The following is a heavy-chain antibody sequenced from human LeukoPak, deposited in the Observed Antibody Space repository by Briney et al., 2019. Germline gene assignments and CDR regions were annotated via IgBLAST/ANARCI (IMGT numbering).Heavy chain of an antibody. CDR1: GDSITSYAW. V-gene: IGHV4-4*02. D-gene: IGHD3-22*01. CDR3: ARVISSAWRQMDL. J-gene: IGHJ5*02. CDR2: IHLSGVT. Sequence: SETLSLTCSVSGDSITSYAWWSWVRQPPGKGLEWIGEIHLSGVTNYNPSLESRVTMSIDKSKNQLSLNLMSVTAADTAVYYCARVISSAWRQMDLWGQGTLVTVSS.